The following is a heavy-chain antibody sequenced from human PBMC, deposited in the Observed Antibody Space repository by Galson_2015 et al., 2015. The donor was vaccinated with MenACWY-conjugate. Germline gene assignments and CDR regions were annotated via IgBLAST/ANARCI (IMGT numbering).Heavy chain of an antibody. Sequence: SLRLSCAGYGLILSNYDINWVRQALGKGPEWVSGIRDHGANTYYADSVKGRFTVSRDNFKNTVYLQMNSLKADDTAMYYCARADHAYCSRTNCPFDYWGQGALVTVSS. V-gene: IGHV3-23*01. CDR3: ARADHAYCSRTNCPFDY. J-gene: IGHJ4*02. CDR1: GLILSNYD. D-gene: IGHD2-2*01. CDR2: IRDHGANT.